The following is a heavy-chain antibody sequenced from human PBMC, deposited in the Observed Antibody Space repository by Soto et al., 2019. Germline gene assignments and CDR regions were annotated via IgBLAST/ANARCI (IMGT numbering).Heavy chain of an antibody. CDR1: GYLFTGYY. J-gene: IGHJ3*02. CDR3: ARGRVLRFLESSYDAFDI. D-gene: IGHD3-3*01. V-gene: IGHV1-2*04. Sequence: GSVEVYCKASGYLFTGYYMHLVRQAPGQGLEWMGWINPNSGGTNYAQKFQGWVTMTRDTSISTAYMELSRLRSDDTAVYYCARGRVLRFLESSYDAFDIWGQGTLVTVSS. CDR2: INPNSGGT.